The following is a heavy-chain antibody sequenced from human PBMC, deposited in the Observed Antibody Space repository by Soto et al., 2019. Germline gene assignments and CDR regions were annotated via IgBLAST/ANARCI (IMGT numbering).Heavy chain of an antibody. V-gene: IGHV4-30-2*01. CDR2: IYHSGST. D-gene: IGHD4-17*01. Sequence: LSLTCAVSGGSISSGGYSWSWIRQPPGKGLEWIGYIYHSGSTYYNPSLKSRVTISVDRSKNQFSLKLSSVTAADTAVYYCATMGTPVTGLYYFDYWGQGTLVTVSS. CDR1: GGSISSGGYS. CDR3: ATMGTPVTGLYYFDY. J-gene: IGHJ4*02.